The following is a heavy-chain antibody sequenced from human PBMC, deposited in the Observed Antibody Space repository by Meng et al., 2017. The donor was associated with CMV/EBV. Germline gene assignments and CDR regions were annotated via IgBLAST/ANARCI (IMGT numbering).Heavy chain of an antibody. D-gene: IGHD3-22*01. V-gene: IGHV4-4*02. CDR2: IYHSGST. CDR1: GGSISSSNW. J-gene: IGHJ4*02. CDR3: ARADSSGYDFDY. Sequence: SETLSLTCAVSGGSISSSNWWSWVRQPPGKGLEWIGEIYHSGSTNYNPSLKSPVTISVDKSKNQFSPKLSSVTAADTAVYYCARADSSGYDFDYWGQGTLVTVSS.